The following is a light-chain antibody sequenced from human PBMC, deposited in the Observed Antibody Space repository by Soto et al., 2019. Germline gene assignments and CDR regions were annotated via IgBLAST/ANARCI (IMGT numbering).Light chain of an antibody. V-gene: IGLV2-14*01. CDR2: EVS. CDR3: SSYTTSSNYV. CDR1: SSDVGSYNS. J-gene: IGLJ1*01. Sequence: QSALTHPASVSGSPGQSITISCTGTSSDVGSYNSVSWYQQLPGKAPKLMIYEVSNRPSGVSNRFSGSQSGNTASLTISGLQAEDEADYYCSSYTTSSNYVVGSGTKVTVL.